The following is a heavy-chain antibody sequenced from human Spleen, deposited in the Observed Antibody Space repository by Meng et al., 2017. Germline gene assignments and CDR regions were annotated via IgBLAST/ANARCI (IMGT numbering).Heavy chain of an antibody. CDR2: INPDSGGT. CDR1: GGTFSNYA. V-gene: IGHV1-2*02. J-gene: IGHJ4*02. CDR3: ARGVMNTGYTSPSDY. Sequence: ASVKVSCKASGGTFSNYAISWVRQAPGQGLEWMGWINPDSGGTNYAQNFQDRVTMTRDTSISTAYMELSRLRSDDTAVYYCARGVMNTGYTSPSDYWGQGTLVTVSS. D-gene: IGHD5-12*01.